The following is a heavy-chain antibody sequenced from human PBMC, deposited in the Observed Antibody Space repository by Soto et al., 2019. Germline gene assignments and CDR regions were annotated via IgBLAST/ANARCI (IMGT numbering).Heavy chain of an antibody. CDR1: GGSISGYY. J-gene: IGHJ4*02. D-gene: IGHD3-9*01. CDR2: IYYSGST. CDR3: ARVGGDLLTGYYTDFDY. Sequence: TSETLSLTCTVSGGSISGYYWSWIRQPPGKGLEWIGDIYYSGSTNYNPSLKSRVTISVDTSKNQFSLKLSSVTAADTAVYYCARVGGDLLTGYYTDFDYWGQGTLVTVSS. V-gene: IGHV4-59*12.